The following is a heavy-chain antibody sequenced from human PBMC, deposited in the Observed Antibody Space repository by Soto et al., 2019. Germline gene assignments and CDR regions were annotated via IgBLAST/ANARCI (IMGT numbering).Heavy chain of an antibody. CDR2: ISSGGSTT. V-gene: IGHV3-11*01. CDR3: ARSCSGGSCYQKNAFDI. D-gene: IGHD2-15*01. J-gene: IGHJ3*02. Sequence: PGGSLRLSCAASGFTSGDYYMSWIRQAPGKGLEWVSYISSGGSTTYYGDSVKGRFTISRDNAKNSLHLQMNSLRGEDTAVYYCARSCSGGSCYQKNAFDIWGQGTMVTVSS. CDR1: GFTSGDYY.